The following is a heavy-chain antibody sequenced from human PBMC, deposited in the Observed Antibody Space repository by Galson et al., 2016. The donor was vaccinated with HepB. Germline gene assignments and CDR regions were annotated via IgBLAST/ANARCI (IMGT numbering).Heavy chain of an antibody. V-gene: IGHV3-23*03. CDR1: GFTFSNYH. CDR2: VSSGGDTT. D-gene: IGHD2-15*01. J-gene: IGHJ5*02. CDR3: AKDHGYCRGGSCHFDRLA. Sequence: SLRLSCAASGFTFSNYHMNWVRQSQERGLEWVSFVSSGGDTTYYIDSVRGRSTVSRDNSKDTLYLQMDNLRAEDTATYYCAKDHGYCRGGSCHFDRLAWGLGTLVTVSS.